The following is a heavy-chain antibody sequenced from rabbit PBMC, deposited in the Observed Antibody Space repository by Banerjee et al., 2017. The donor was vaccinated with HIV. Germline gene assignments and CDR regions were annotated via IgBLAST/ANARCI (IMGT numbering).Heavy chain of an antibody. CDR1: GFSFSSSYW. V-gene: IGHV1S45*01. Sequence: QQQLEESGGDLVKPEGSLTLTCTASGFSFSSSYWICWVRQAPGKGLEWIGCIYTGSGRTYYASWAKGRFTISKPSSTTVTLQMTSLTAADTATYFCARNAGYAGYGYATLTLWGQGTLVTVS. CDR2: IYTGSGRT. D-gene: IGHD6-1*01. J-gene: IGHJ3*01. CDR3: ARNAGYAGYGYATLTL.